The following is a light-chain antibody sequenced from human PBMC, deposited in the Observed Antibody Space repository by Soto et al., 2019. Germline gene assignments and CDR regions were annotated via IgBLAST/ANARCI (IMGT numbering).Light chain of an antibody. V-gene: IGLV1-40*01. CDR1: SSNIGAGYD. J-gene: IGLJ2*01. Sequence: QSVLTQPPSVSGAPGQRVTISCTGSSSNIGAGYDVHWYQQLPGTAPNLLIYGNSNRPSGVPDRFSGSKSGTSASLAITGLQAEDEADYYCQSYDSSLSALVFGGGTKVTVL. CDR3: QSYDSSLSALV. CDR2: GNS.